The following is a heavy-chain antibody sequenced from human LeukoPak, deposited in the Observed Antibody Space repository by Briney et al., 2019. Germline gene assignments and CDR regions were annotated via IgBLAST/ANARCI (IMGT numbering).Heavy chain of an antibody. CDR1: GGSISSSNW. V-gene: IGHV4-4*02. Sequence: SETLSLTCAVSGGSISSSNWWSWVRQPPGKGLEWIGEIYHSGSTNYNPSLKSRVTISVDKSKNQFSLKLSSVTAADTAVYYCARIRLMVAAAGTMRNENSYNWFDPWGQGTLVTVSS. CDR2: IYHSGST. J-gene: IGHJ5*02. D-gene: IGHD6-13*01. CDR3: ARIRLMVAAAGTMRNENSYNWFDP.